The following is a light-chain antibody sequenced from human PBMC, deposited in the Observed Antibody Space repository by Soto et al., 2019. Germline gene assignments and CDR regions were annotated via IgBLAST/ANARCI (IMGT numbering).Light chain of an antibody. Sequence: DIPMTQSPSSLSASVGDRVTITCRASQGISNYLAWYQQKPGKVPKLLIYAASTLQSGAPARFSGSGSGTDFTLTISSLQPEDVATYYCQKYNSALFTFGPGTKVDIK. CDR3: QKYNSALFT. V-gene: IGKV1-27*01. J-gene: IGKJ3*01. CDR1: QGISNY. CDR2: AAS.